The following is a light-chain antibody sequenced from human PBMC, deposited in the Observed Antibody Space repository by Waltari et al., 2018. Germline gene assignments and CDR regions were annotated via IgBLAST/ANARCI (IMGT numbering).Light chain of an antibody. Sequence: EIVLTRSPATLSLSPGDRATLSCRASQTIGGSLAWYQQKPGQSPSLLIYGASRRATGVPARFGGSGSGTDFTLTISSLEPEDFAVYFCQQRDTWPPTFGQGTKVDFK. J-gene: IGKJ1*01. CDR2: GAS. CDR3: QQRDTWPPT. V-gene: IGKV3-11*01. CDR1: QTIGGS.